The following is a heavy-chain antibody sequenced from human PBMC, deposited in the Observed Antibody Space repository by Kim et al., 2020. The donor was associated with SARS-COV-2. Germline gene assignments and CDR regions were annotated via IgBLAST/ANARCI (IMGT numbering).Heavy chain of an antibody. CDR2: IYHSGYT. V-gene: IGHV4-38-2*02. CDR3: ARERGHCGVGSCQRNWFDP. Sequence: SETLSLTCTVSGYSISSGYYWGWIRQPPGKVLEWIGSIYHSGYTYYNPSLKSRVTISVDTSKNKFSLKLSSVTAADTAVYYCARERGHCGVGSCQRNWFDPWGQGTLVTVSS. CDR1: GYSISSGYY. D-gene: IGHD2-15*01. J-gene: IGHJ5*02.